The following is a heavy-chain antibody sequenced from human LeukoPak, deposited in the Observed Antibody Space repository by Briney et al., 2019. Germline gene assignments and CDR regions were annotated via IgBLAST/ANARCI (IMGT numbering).Heavy chain of an antibody. V-gene: IGHV1-18*01. J-gene: IGHJ4*02. Sequence: GASVKVSCKASGYTFTSYGISWVRQAPGQGLEWMGWISAYNGNTNYAQKLQGRVTMTTDTSTSTAYMELRSLRSDDTAVYYCARERSPQKYSSGWQVNDYWGQGTLVTVSS. CDR3: ARERSPQKYSSGWQVNDY. CDR1: GYTFTSYG. D-gene: IGHD6-19*01. CDR2: ISAYNGNT.